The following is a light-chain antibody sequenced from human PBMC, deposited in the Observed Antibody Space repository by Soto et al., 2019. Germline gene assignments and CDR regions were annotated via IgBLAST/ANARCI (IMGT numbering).Light chain of an antibody. CDR3: QQSYDSVMLT. CDR1: QSISTY. CDR2: AAS. J-gene: IGKJ4*01. Sequence: DIQMTQSPSSLSASVGDRVTITCRASQSISTYLNWYQQKPGEAPKLLIYAASTLQSGVPSRFSGSGSGTDFTLTISSLQPEDFATYYCQQSYDSVMLTFGGGTKVDIK. V-gene: IGKV1-39*01.